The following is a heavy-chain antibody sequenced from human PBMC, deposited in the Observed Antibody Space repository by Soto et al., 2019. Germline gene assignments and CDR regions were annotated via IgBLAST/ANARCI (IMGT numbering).Heavy chain of an antibody. CDR1: DFTFSSSS. V-gene: IGHV3-23*01. Sequence: EVQLLESGGGLVQPGGSLRLSCAASDFTFSSSSLLWVRQAPGKGLEWVSGVNGGGDITYYAESVKGRFTISRDNSKNTLYLQMNSLRAEDTAVFYCARGHFGVTMDVWGQGTTVTVSS. CDR2: VNGGGDIT. CDR3: ARGHFGVTMDV. D-gene: IGHD3-3*01. J-gene: IGHJ6*02.